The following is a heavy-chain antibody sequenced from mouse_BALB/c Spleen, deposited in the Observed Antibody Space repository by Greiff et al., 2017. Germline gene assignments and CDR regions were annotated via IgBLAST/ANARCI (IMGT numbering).Heavy chain of an antibody. CDR3: NAKGYSYYAMDY. D-gene: IGHD2-3*01. J-gene: IGHJ4*01. V-gene: IGHV14-4*02. CDR2: IDPENGDT. CDR1: GFNIKDTY. Sequence: VQLQQSGAELVKPGASVKLSCTASGFNIKDTYMHWVKQRPEQGLEWIGWIDPENGDTEYAPKFQGKATMTADTSSNTAYLQLSSLTSEDTAVYYCNAKGYSYYAMDYWGQGTSVTVSS.